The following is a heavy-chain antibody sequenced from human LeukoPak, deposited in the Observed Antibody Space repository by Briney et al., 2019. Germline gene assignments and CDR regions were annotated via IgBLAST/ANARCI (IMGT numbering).Heavy chain of an antibody. J-gene: IGHJ4*02. D-gene: IGHD2-21*02. V-gene: IGHV4-59*01. CDR3: ATVTSHPRYFDH. Sequence: SETLSLTCTVSGDSIYRSWVRQSPGKGLQWIGTVYYSGATNYNPSLASRVTMSLDMSKSQFSLKLSSVTAADTAIYYCATVTSHPRYFDHWGQGTLVTVSS. CDR2: VYYSGAT. CDR1: GDSIY.